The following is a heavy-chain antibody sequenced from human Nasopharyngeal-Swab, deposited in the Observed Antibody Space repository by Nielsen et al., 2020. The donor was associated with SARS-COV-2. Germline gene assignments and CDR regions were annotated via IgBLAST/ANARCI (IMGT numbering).Heavy chain of an antibody. Sequence: GGSLRLSCAASGFTFSSDWMSWVRQAPGKGLEWVANINEDGSEKYYVDSVKGRFTISRDNAKKSLDLQMNSLRAEDTAVYYCARGGAVAGNDYYYGMDVWGQGTTVTVSS. D-gene: IGHD6-19*01. J-gene: IGHJ6*02. CDR3: ARGGAVAGNDYYYGMDV. V-gene: IGHV3-7*01. CDR1: GFTFSSDW. CDR2: INEDGSEK.